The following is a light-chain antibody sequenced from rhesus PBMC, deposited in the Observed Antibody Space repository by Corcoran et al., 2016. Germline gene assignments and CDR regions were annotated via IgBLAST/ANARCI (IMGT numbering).Light chain of an antibody. CDR2: GAS. J-gene: IGKJ2*01. CDR1: QSVSSY. Sequence: QVILTQSPATLSLSPGERATLSCRASQSVSSYLAWYQQKPGQAPRLLIYGASSRATGIPDRFSGSGSVIDFTLTISSLEPEDVGVYHCYQHSSGYSFGQGTKVEIK. CDR3: YQHSSGYS. V-gene: IGKV3-10*01.